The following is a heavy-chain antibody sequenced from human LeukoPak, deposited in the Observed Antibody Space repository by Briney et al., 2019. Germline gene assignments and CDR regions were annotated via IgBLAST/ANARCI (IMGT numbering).Heavy chain of an antibody. Sequence: GGSLRLSCAASGFTFSSYWMHWVRQVPGKGLVWVSRINSDGSSTSYADSVKGRFPISRDNAKNTLYVQMNSLRAEDTAVYYCSTGSGHAFDIWGRGTMATVSS. CDR3: STGSGHAFDI. CDR2: INSDGSST. CDR1: GFTFSSYW. J-gene: IGHJ3*02. D-gene: IGHD3-10*01. V-gene: IGHV3-74*01.